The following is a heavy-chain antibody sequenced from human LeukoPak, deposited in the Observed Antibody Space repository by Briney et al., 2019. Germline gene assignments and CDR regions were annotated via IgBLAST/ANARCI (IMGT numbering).Heavy chain of an antibody. CDR1: GGSISSYY. D-gene: IGHD4-17*01. Sequence: PSETLSLTCTVSGGSISSYYWTWIRQPPGKGLEWIGYIYYSGSTNYNPSLKSRVTISVDTSENQFSLKLSSVTAADTAVYYCARHIFYGDYPWFDYWGQGTLVTVSS. V-gene: IGHV4-59*08. CDR3: ARHIFYGDYPWFDY. J-gene: IGHJ4*02. CDR2: IYYSGST.